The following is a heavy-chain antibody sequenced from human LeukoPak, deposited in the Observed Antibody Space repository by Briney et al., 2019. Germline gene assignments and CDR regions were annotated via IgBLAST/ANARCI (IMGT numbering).Heavy chain of an antibody. D-gene: IGHD1-26*01. CDR3: ARAPSIGPRGAFDS. J-gene: IGHJ3*02. Sequence: PGGSLRLSCAASGFTFSSYSMNWVRQAPGKGLEWVSSISSSSSYIYYADSVKGRFTISRDNAKNSLYLQMNSLRAEDTAVYYCARAPSIGPRGAFDSWGQGTMVTVSS. CDR2: ISSSSSYI. V-gene: IGHV3-21*01. CDR1: GFTFSSYS.